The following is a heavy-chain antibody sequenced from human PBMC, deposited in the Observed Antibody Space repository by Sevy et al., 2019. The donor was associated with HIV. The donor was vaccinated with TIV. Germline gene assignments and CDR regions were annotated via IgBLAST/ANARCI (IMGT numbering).Heavy chain of an antibody. V-gene: IGHV3-21*06. J-gene: IGHJ4*02. CDR1: GFTFSSYN. CDR2: ISGSSNYI. CDR3: ARGHPDGSYDYFDY. D-gene: IGHD1-26*01. Sequence: GESLKISCAASGFTFSSYNMNWVRQAPGKGLEWVSSISGSSNYIYYAESLKGRFFISRDNAKNTLYLQMNSLRADDTAVYYCARGHPDGSYDYFDYWGQGTLVTVSS.